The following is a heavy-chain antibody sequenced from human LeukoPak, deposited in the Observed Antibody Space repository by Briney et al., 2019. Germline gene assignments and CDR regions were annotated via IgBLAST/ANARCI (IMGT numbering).Heavy chain of an antibody. D-gene: IGHD2-15*01. CDR2: ISYDGSNK. V-gene: IGHV3-30*18. Sequence: GRSLRLSCAASGFTFSSYGMHWVRQAPGKGLEWVAVISYDGSNKYYADSVKGRFTISRDNSKNTLYLQMNSLRAEDTAVYYCAKDSSAGYCSGGSCYNYFDYWGQGTLVTVSS. CDR1: GFTFSSYG. CDR3: AKDSSAGYCSGGSCYNYFDY. J-gene: IGHJ4*02.